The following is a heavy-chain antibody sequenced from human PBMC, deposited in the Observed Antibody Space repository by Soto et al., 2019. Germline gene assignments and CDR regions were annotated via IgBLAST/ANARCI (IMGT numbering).Heavy chain of an antibody. V-gene: IGHV1-69*02. J-gene: IGHJ4*02. CDR1: GGTFSSYT. D-gene: IGHD2-2*02. CDR3: AMEYCSSTSCYRDY. CDR2: IIPILGIA. Sequence: QVQLVQSGAEVKKPGSSVKASCKASGGTFSSYTISWVRQAPGQGLEWMGRIIPILGIANYAQKIEGRVTITADKSTSTAYMELSSLRSEDRAVYYCAMEYCSSTSCYRDYWGQGTLVTVSS.